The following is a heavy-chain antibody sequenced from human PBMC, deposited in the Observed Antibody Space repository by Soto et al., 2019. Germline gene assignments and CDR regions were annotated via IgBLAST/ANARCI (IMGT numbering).Heavy chain of an antibody. J-gene: IGHJ5*02. CDR2: IYPGDSDT. V-gene: IGHV5-51*01. Sequence: VESLRICCDVSGYSFAGYCIVWVLQMPGKGLEWMGIIYPGDSDTRYSPSFQGQVTISADKSISTAYLQWSSLKAPDPALYSCARQPVDNCFDPWGQGTMVTVSS. CDR1: GYSFAGYC. CDR3: ARQPVDNCFDP.